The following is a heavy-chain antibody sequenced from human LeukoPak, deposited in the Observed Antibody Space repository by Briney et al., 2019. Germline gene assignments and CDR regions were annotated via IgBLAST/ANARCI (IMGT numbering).Heavy chain of an antibody. CDR1: GFIFSTYE. CDR2: ISSSGNTI. Sequence: GGSLRLSCAASGFIFSTYEVNWVRQAPGKGLEWVSHISSSGNTIYYADSVKGRFTISRDNAKNSLYLQMNSLRAEDTAVYYCARSRAVAGNNYSHPWGQGTLVTVSS. J-gene: IGHJ5*02. V-gene: IGHV3-48*03. D-gene: IGHD6-19*01. CDR3: ARSRAVAGNNYSHP.